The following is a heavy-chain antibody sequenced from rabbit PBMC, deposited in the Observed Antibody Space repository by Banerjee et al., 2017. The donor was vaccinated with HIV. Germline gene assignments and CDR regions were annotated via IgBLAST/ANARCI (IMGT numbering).Heavy chain of an antibody. CDR2: IDTGSSGFT. V-gene: IGHV1S45*01. CDR3: ARDLAGAIGWNFSL. Sequence: QEQLVESGGGLVQPEGSLKLSCTASGVSFGSSSYMCWVRQAPGKGLEWIACIDTGSSGFTYFATWAKGRFTCSKTSSTTVTLQMTRLTAADTATYFCARDLAGAIGWNFSLWGPGTLVTVS. CDR1: GVSFGSSSY. J-gene: IGHJ4*01. D-gene: IGHD4-1*01.